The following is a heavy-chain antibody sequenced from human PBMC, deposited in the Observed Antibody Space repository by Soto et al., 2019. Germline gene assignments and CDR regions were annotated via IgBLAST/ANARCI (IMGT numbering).Heavy chain of an antibody. D-gene: IGHD2-21*02. CDR1: GYTFTSYY. CDR3: AREGGEYCGGDCYWAPHFDY. CDR2: INPSGGST. V-gene: IGHV1-46*01. Sequence: GASVKVSCKASGYTFTSYYMHWVRQAPGQGLEWMGIINPSGGSTSYAQKFQGRVTMTRDTSTSTVYMELSSLRSEDTAVYYCAREGGEYCGGDCYWAPHFDYWGQGTLVTVSS. J-gene: IGHJ4*02.